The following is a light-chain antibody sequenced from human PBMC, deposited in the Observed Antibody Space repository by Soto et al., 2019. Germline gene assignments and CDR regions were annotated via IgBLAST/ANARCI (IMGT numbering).Light chain of an antibody. CDR2: WAS. V-gene: IGKV4-1*01. Sequence: DIVMTQSPDSLAVSLGERATINCKSSKSVLYSSNNKNYLAWYQQKPGLPPRLLIYWASTRESGVPDRFSGSGSGTDFTLTISSLQAEDVAVYYCQQYSNTPQSFGQGTKVEIK. J-gene: IGKJ1*01. CDR1: KSVLYSSNNKNY. CDR3: QQYSNTPQS.